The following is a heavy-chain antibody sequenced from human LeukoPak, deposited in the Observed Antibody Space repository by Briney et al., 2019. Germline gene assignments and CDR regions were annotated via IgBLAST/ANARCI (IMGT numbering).Heavy chain of an antibody. J-gene: IGHJ6*03. CDR1: GGSISSGSYY. Sequence: SETLSLTCTVSGGSISSGSYYWSWIRQPAGKGLEWIGRIYTSGSTNYNPSLKSRVTISVDTSKNQFSLKLSSVTAADTAVYYCARPSFGSSRQYYYYYMDVWGKGTTVTVSS. CDR3: ARPSFGSSRQYYYYYMDV. D-gene: IGHD6-6*01. V-gene: IGHV4-61*02. CDR2: IYTSGST.